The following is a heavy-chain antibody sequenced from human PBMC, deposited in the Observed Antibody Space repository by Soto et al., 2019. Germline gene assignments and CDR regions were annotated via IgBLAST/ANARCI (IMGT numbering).Heavy chain of an antibody. V-gene: IGHV1-18*01. CDR1: GYTFTSYG. CDR3: ARIADCSTTSCSFPSRFRIRGYYYYCGLDV. D-gene: IGHD2-2*01. CDR2: TSAYNGNS. Sequence: QGQLVQSGAEVKKPGASVKVSCKASGYTFTSYGISWVRQAPGQGLEWVGWTSAYNGNSNYAQKYHGRVTMTTDTSASTAYREMSSLRSDDTAVYYCARIADCSTTSCSFPSRFRIRGYYYYCGLDVWGQGTMVTVSS. J-gene: IGHJ6*02.